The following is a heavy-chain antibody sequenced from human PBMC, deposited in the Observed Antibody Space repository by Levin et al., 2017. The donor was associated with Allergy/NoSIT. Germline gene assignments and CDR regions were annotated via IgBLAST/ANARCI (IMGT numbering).Heavy chain of an antibody. D-gene: IGHD1-14*01. CDR3: AKAGGDSDAFDI. CDR1: GFNFDGYA. J-gene: IGHJ3*02. V-gene: IGHV3-9*01. Sequence: TGGSLRLSCAASGFNFDGYAMHWVRQAPGKGLEWVSGITWNSGGMNYADSVKGRLTVSRDNAKNSLYLHMNSPRAEDTALYYCAKAGGDSDAFDIWGQGTMVTVSS. CDR2: ITWNSGGM.